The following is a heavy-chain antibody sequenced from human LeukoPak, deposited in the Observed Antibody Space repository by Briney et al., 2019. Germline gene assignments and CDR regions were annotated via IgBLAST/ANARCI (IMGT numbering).Heavy chain of an antibody. Sequence: GGSLRLSCAPSGFTVSSNYMIWVPQAPGKGLEWVSVIYSGTSTYYADYVKGRFTISRDNSKNTVYLQMNSLRAEDTAVYYCASPAVWGELSLRYWGQGTLVTVSS. J-gene: IGHJ4*02. CDR3: ASPAVWGELSLRY. V-gene: IGHV3-53*01. D-gene: IGHD3-16*02. CDR2: IYSGTST. CDR1: GFTVSSNY.